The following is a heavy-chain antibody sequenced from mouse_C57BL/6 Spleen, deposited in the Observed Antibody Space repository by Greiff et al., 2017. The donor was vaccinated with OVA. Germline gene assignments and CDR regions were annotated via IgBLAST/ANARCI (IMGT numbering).Heavy chain of an antibody. CDR1: GYTFTSYT. J-gene: IGHJ3*01. CDR2: INPSSGYT. Sequence: VKLQQSGAELARPGASVKMSCKASGYTFTSYTMHWVKQRPGQGLEWIGYINPSSGYTKYNQKFKDKATLTADKSSSTAYMQLSSLTSEDSAVYYCARDYGSSAFAYWGQGTLVTVSA. V-gene: IGHV1-4*01. D-gene: IGHD1-1*01. CDR3: ARDYGSSAFAY.